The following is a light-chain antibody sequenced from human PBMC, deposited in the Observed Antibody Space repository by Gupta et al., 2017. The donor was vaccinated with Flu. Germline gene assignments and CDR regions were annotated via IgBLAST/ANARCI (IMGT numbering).Light chain of an antibody. J-gene: IGKJ4*01. CDR3: QQAKTFALT. V-gene: IGKV1-12*01. Sequence: DIQMTQSPSFVSASVGDRVTITCRASQDIFRWLAWYQQKPGEAPELLIYATSNLRSGVPPRFSGSGSGTHFTLAISSRQPEDFATYYCQQAKTFALTFGGGTKVEIK. CDR1: QDIFRW. CDR2: ATS.